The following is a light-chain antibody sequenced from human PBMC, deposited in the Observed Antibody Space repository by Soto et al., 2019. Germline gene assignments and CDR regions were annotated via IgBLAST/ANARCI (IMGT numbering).Light chain of an antibody. V-gene: IGKV3-20*01. CDR3: QQYGSSPPYT. Sequence: EIVLTQSPGTLSLSPGERATLSCRASQSVSSSYLAWYQQKPGQAPRLLIYGASSRATGIPARLSGSGSGADCTLTISRLELEDFEVYYCQQYGSSPPYTFGQGTKMEIK. CDR2: GAS. J-gene: IGKJ2*01. CDR1: QSVSSSY.